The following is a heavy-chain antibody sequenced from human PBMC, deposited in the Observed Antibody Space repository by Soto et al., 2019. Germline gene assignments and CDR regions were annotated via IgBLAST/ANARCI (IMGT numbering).Heavy chain of an antibody. CDR2: ISGSGDYT. CDR1: GFTFITYG. J-gene: IGHJ4*02. Sequence: LRLSCAASGFTFITYGMNWVRQAPGKGLEWVSTISGSGDYTYYTDSVKGRFTISRDNSKNMMYLQMNSLRAEDTAVYYCAKNRGLQYYFDYWGQGTLVTVSS. CDR3: AKNRGLQYYFDY. V-gene: IGHV3-23*01.